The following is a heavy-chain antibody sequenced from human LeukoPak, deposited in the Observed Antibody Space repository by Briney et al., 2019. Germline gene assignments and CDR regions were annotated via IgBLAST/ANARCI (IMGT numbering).Heavy chain of an antibody. CDR3: SSSGIYYYYGMDV. D-gene: IGHD6-6*01. Sequence: PGGSLRLSCAASGFTVSSNYMSWVRQAPRKGLEWVSVIYSGGSTYYADSVKGRFTISRHNSKNTLYLQMNSLRAEDTAVYYCSSSGIYYYYGMDVWGQGTTVTVSS. V-gene: IGHV3-53*04. CDR2: IYSGGST. J-gene: IGHJ6*02. CDR1: GFTVSSNY.